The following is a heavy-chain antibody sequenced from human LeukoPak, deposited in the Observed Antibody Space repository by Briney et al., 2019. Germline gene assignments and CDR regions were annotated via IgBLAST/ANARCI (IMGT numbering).Heavy chain of an antibody. V-gene: IGHV1-18*01. CDR1: GYTFTSYG. J-gene: IGHJ5*02. Sequence: ASVKASCKASGYTFTSYGISWVRQAPGQGLEWMRWISAYNGNTNYAQKLQGRVTMTTDTSTSTAYMELRSLRSDDTAVYYCARSRNEPWFDPWGQGTLVTVSS. CDR2: ISAYNGNT. D-gene: IGHD1-1*01. CDR3: ARSRNEPWFDP.